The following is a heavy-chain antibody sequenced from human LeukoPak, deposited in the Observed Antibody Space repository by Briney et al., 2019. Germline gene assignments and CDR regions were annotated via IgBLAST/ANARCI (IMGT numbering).Heavy chain of an antibody. D-gene: IGHD3-22*01. CDR2: IKSKTDGGTT. J-gene: IGHJ4*02. CDR1: GFTFSNAW. Sequence: GGSLRLSCAASGFTFSNAWMGWVRQAPGKGLDWVGRIKSKTDGGTTDYAAPVKGRFTISRDDSKNTLYLQMNSLKTEDTAVYYCTTVFEAYYDSSGHDYWGQGTLVTVSS. CDR3: TTVFEAYYDSSGHDY. V-gene: IGHV3-15*01.